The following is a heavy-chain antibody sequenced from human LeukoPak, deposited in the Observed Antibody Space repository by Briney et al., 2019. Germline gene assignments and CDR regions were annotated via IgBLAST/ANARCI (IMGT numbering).Heavy chain of an antibody. CDR2: ISSSGGTI. V-gene: IGHV3-48*03. Sequence: GGSLRLSCVASGFTFRSFQVNWVRQAPGKGLEWVSYISSSGGTIHYADSVKGRFTISRDNAKNSVSLQMDSLGAADTAVYYSAREDFNYGMDVWGQGTTVIVSS. CDR3: AREDFNYGMDV. J-gene: IGHJ6*02. CDR1: GFTFRSFQ.